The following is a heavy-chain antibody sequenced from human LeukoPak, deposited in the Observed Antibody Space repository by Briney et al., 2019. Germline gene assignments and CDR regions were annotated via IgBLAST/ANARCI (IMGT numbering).Heavy chain of an antibody. J-gene: IGHJ5*02. CDR2: INPNSGGT. CDR1: GYTFTGYY. V-gene: IGHV1-2*02. CDR3: ARDKSFVVVPAAMVFDP. Sequence: ASVTVSCKASGYTFTGYYMHWVRQAPGQGLEWMGWINPNSGGTNYAQKFQGRVTMTRDTSISTAYMELSRLRSDDTAVYYCARDKSFVVVPAAMVFDPWGQGTLVTVSS. D-gene: IGHD2-2*01.